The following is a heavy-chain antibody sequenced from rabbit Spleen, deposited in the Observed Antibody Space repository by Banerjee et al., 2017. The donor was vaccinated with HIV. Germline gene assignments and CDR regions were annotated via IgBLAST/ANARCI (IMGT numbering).Heavy chain of an antibody. D-gene: IGHD4-2*01. CDR3: ARGGVDAGDGSNL. Sequence: QEQLVESGGGLVQPGGSLALTCKVSGFSFSSGYVPCWVCQAPGKGLEWIGCMHARNDITYYASWVNGRFTVSGSTSLNTVTLQMTSLAGADTATYFCARGGVDAGDGSNLWGPGTLVTV. J-gene: IGHJ4*01. CDR1: GFSFSSGYV. CDR2: MHARNDIT. V-gene: IGHV1S47*01.